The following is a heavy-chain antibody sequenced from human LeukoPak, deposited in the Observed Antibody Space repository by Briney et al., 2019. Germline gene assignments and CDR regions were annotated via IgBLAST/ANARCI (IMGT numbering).Heavy chain of an antibody. CDR3: ARESREVLLWFGEFSP. D-gene: IGHD3-10*01. J-gene: IGHJ5*02. CDR2: INPNSGGT. V-gene: IGHV1-2*02. CDR1: GYTFTVYY. Sequence: ASVKVSCKASGYTFTVYYMHWVRQAPGPGLEWMGWINPNSGGTNYAQKFQGRVTMTRDTSISTAYMELSRLRSDDTAVYYCARESREVLLWFGEFSPWGQGTLATVSS.